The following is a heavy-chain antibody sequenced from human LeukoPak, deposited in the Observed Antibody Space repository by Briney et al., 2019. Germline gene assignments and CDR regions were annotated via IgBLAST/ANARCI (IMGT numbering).Heavy chain of an antibody. CDR2: ISSSSSTI. J-gene: IGHJ4*02. D-gene: IGHD3-10*01. V-gene: IGHV3-48*02. CDR3: ARVSRVWFGEFN. Sequence: GSLRLSCAASGFTFSSYSMNWVRQAPGKGLEWVSYISSSSSTIYYADSVKGRFTISRGNAMNSLYLQMNSLRDEDTAVYYCARVSRVWFGEFNWGQGTLVTVSS. CDR1: GFTFSSYS.